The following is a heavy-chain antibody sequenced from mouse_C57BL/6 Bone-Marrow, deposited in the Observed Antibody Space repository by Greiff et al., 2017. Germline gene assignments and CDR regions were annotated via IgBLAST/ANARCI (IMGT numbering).Heavy chain of an antibody. CDR2: INPYNGDT. V-gene: IGHV1-20*01. CDR1: GYSFTGYF. Sequence: EVQLQQSGPELVKPGDSVKISCKASGYSFTGYFMNWVMQSHGKSLEWIGRINPYNGDTFYNQKFKGKATLTVDKSSSTAHMELRSLTSEDSAVYYCARPLLFCGSSGYAKDYWGQGTSVTVSS. J-gene: IGHJ4*01. CDR3: ARPLLFCGSSGYAKDY. D-gene: IGHD1-1*01.